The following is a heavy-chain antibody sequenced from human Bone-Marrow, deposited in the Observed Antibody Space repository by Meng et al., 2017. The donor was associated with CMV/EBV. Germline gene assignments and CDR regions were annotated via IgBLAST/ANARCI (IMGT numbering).Heavy chain of an antibody. CDR3: ASGDFHDS. J-gene: IGHJ4*02. D-gene: IGHD2-21*01. V-gene: IGHV3-7*01. CDR1: GLIFSRSW. CDR2: IEPDGSSF. Sequence: GGSLRLSCEASGLIFSRSWMTWVRQAPGKGLEWVANIEPDGSSFYYAGSVRGRLTISRDNAKKSLYLQMNSLRAEDTAVYYCASGDFHDSWGQGTLVTVSS.